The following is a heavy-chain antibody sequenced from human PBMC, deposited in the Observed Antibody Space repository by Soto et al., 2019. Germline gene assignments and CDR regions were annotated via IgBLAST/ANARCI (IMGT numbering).Heavy chain of an antibody. J-gene: IGHJ4*02. V-gene: IGHV4-39*01. D-gene: IGHD3-22*01. CDR3: ARQLRDTSVYGGYFDD. Sequence: SETLSLTCTVSGGSISSSSYYWGWIRQPPGKGLEWIGSIYYAGSTYYNPSLKSRVTPSVDTSKNQFSLNLSSVTAADRAIYYCARQLRDTSVYGGYFDDWGRGTLVTVSS. CDR2: IYYAGST. CDR1: GGSISSSSYY.